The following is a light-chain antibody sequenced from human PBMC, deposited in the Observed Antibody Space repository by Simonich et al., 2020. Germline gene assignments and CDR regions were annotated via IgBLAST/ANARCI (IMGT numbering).Light chain of an antibody. CDR3: SAWDDSLNGRV. CDR2: RNN. CDR1: SSNIGSIT. Sequence: QSVLTQPPSASGTPGQRVTISGSGSSSNIGSITVNWYQQLPGTAPKLLIYRNNPRPSGGPDRFSGSKSGTSASLASSGLQSEDEADYYCSAWDDSLNGRVFGGGTKLTVL. V-gene: IGLV1-44*01. J-gene: IGLJ3*02.